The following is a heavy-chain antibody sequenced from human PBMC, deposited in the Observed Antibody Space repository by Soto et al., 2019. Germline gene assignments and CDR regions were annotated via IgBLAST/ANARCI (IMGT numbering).Heavy chain of an antibody. D-gene: IGHD3-3*01. CDR1: GGSFSGYY. V-gene: IGHV4-34*01. CDR3: ARPLRDFWSGYYKERVWFDP. J-gene: IGHJ5*02. CDR2: INHSGST. Sequence: SETLSLTCAVYGGSFSGYYWSWIRQPPGNGLEWIGEINHSGSTNYNPSLKSRVTISVDTSKNQFSLKLSSVTAADTAVYYCARPLRDFWSGYYKERVWFDPWGQGTLVTVSS.